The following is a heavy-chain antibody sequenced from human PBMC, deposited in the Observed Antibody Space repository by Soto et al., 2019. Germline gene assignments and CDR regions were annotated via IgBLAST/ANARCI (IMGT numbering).Heavy chain of an antibody. CDR2: IWYDASKK. CDR3: ATCSGGRCYGSESGMDV. CDR1: GFTFSSYG. J-gene: IGHJ6*02. V-gene: IGHV3-33*01. Sequence: GGSLRLSCVASGFTFSSYGMHWVRQAPGKGLEWVAVIWYDASKKYYADSVKGRFTISRDNSKNTLYLQMNSLRAEDTAVYYCATCSGGRCYGSESGMDVWGLGTTVTVSS. D-gene: IGHD2-15*01.